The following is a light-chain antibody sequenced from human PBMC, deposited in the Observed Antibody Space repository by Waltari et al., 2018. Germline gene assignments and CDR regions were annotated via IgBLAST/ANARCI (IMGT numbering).Light chain of an antibody. CDR2: RNN. CDR1: SSHIESNS. Sequence: QSVLTQPPSASGTPGQRVPIPCSGRSSHIESNSVSRYQHLPEAAPKLLMYRNNQRPSGVPDRFSGAKSGSSATLAISGLRSEDEADYYCATWDDSLSGPVFGGGTKLTVL. J-gene: IGLJ3*02. CDR3: ATWDDSLSGPV. V-gene: IGLV1-47*01.